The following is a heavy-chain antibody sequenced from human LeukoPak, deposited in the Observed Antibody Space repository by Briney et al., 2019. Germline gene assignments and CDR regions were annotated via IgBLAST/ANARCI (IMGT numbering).Heavy chain of an antibody. CDR3: TTSYYYDSSGYYLDIHLGS. Sequence: PGGSLRLSCAASGFTFSNAWMSWVRQAPGKGLEWVGRIKSKTDGGTTDYAAPVKGRFTISRDDSKNTLYLQMNSLKTEDTAVYYCTTSYYYDSSGYYLDIHLGSWGQGTMVTVSS. J-gene: IGHJ3*01. CDR2: IKSKTDGGTT. CDR1: GFTFSNAW. V-gene: IGHV3-15*01. D-gene: IGHD3-22*01.